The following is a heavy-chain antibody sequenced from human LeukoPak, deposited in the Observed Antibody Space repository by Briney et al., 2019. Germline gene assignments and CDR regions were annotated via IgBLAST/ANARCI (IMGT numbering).Heavy chain of an antibody. V-gene: IGHV1-18*01. J-gene: IGHJ4*02. D-gene: IGHD3-3*01. CDR1: GYTFTSYG. CDR3: AREIYRSYDFWSGYLYYFDY. Sequence: GASVKVSCKASGYTFTSYGISWVRQAPGQGLEWVGWISAYNGNTNYAQKLQGRVTMTTDTSTSTAYMELRSLRSDDTAVYYCAREIYRSYDFWSGYLYYFDYWGQGALVTVSS. CDR2: ISAYNGNT.